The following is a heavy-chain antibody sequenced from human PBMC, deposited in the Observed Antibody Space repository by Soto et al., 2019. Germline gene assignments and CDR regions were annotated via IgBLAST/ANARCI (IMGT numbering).Heavy chain of an antibody. V-gene: IGHV3-30*03. CDR2: ISSDGSKK. Sequence: QVQLVESGGGVVEPGRSLRLSSVASGFTFSSNGIHWVREAPGKGLEWVTVISSDGSKKYYADSVKGRFTISRDNSKNTLYLQMNSLRAEDTAVYYCAMDLYGGSSRFDYWGQGTLVTVSS. CDR1: GFTFSSNG. CDR3: AMDLYGGSSRFDY. J-gene: IGHJ4*02. D-gene: IGHD2-15*01.